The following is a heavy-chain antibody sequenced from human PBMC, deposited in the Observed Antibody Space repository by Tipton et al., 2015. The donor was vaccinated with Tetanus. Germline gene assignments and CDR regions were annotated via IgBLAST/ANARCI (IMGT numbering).Heavy chain of an antibody. Sequence: SLRLSCAASGFTFSNYGMHWVRQAPGKGLEWVAVISYDGNNKYYADSVKGRFTLSRDNSKNTLYLQMNSLRAEDTAVYYCARHVHGFGALLTPAATHYYYGMDVWGQGTTVTVSS. J-gene: IGHJ6*02. CDR3: ARHVHGFGALLTPAATHYYYGMDV. V-gene: IGHV3-30*03. D-gene: IGHD2-2*01. CDR2: ISYDGNNK. CDR1: GFTFSNYG.